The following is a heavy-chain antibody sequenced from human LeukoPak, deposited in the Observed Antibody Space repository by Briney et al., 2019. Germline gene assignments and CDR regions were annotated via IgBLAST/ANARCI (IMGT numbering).Heavy chain of an antibody. CDR1: GGSFSGYY. CDR2: INHSGST. CDR3: ARGEGDNYYGSGSYYNWFDP. D-gene: IGHD3-10*01. V-gene: IGHV4-34*01. J-gene: IGHJ5*02. Sequence: SETLSLPCAVYGGSFSGYYWSWIRQPPGKGLEWIGEINHSGSTNYNPSLKSRVTISVDTSKNQFSLKLSSVTAADTAVYYCARGEGDNYYGSGSYYNWFDPWGQGTLVTVSS.